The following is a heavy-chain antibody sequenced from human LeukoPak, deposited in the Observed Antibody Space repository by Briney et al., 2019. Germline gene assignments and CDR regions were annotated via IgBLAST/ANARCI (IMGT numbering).Heavy chain of an antibody. V-gene: IGHV4-59*01. CDR2: IYYTGST. CDR1: GGSIDSYY. CDR3: ARVYQSAEYYFDY. Sequence: PSETLSLTCTVSGGSIDSYYWSWIRQPPQKGLECIGYIYYTGSTEYHPSLKSRVTISLDTSKNQFSLKLTSVTAADTAVYYCARVYQSAEYYFDYWGQGNLVSVSS. J-gene: IGHJ4*02. D-gene: IGHD2-2*01.